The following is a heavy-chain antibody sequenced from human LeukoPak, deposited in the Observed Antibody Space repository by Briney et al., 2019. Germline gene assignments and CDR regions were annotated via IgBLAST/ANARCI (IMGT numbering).Heavy chain of an antibody. J-gene: IGHJ4*02. D-gene: IGHD2-2*01. CDR1: GFTFSSCA. V-gene: IGHV3-23*01. CDR2: ISGGGGST. Sequence: GGSLRLSCAASGFTFSSCAMSWVRPAPGKGREWVLAISGGGGSTSYADSVQGRFTISRDSSKNTLYLQMNSLRAEDTAVYYCAKDREYCRSTSCYPNYFDYWGQGTLVTVSS. CDR3: AKDREYCRSTSCYPNYFDY.